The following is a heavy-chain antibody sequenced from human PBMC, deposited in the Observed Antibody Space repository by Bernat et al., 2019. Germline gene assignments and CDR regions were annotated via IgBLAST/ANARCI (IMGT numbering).Heavy chain of an antibody. CDR2: ISYDGSNK. V-gene: IGHV3-30-3*01. Sequence: QVQLVESGGGVVQPVRSLRLSCAASGFTFSSYAMHWVRQAPGKGLEWVAVISYDGSNKYYADSVKGRFTISRDNSKNTLYLQMNSLRAEDTAVYYCARSYSSSWYTFDYWGQGTLVTVSS. CDR3: ARSYSSSWYTFDY. J-gene: IGHJ4*02. D-gene: IGHD6-13*01. CDR1: GFTFSSYA.